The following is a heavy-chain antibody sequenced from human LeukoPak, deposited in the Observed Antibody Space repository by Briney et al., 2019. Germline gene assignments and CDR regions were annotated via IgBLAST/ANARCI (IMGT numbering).Heavy chain of an antibody. V-gene: IGHV3-21*01. J-gene: IGHJ5*02. CDR2: ISSSSSYT. CDR1: GFTFSSYS. CDR3: ARDRIAAVNWFDP. Sequence: GGSLRLSCAASGFTFSSYSMNWVRQAPGKGLEWVSSISSSSSYTYYADSVKGRFTISRDNAKNSLYLQMNSLRAEDTAVYYCARDRIAAVNWFDPWGQGTLVTVSS. D-gene: IGHD6-13*01.